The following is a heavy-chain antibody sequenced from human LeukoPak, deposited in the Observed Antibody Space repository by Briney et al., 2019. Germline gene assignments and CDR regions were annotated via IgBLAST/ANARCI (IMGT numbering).Heavy chain of an antibody. J-gene: IGHJ4*02. CDR3: ARGNYGGNSALDY. Sequence: PSETLSLTCTVSNGSISSYYWSWIRQPPGKGLEWIGYIYYSGSTNYNPSLKSRVTISVDTSKNQFSLKLSSVTAADTAVYYCARGNYGGNSALDYWGQGTLVTVSS. D-gene: IGHD4-23*01. CDR2: IYYSGST. CDR1: NGSISSYY. V-gene: IGHV4-59*01.